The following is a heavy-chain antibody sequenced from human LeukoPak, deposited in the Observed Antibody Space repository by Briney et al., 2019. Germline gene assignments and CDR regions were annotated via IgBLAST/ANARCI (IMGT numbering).Heavy chain of an antibody. D-gene: IGHD2-2*01. CDR2: INSDGSST. J-gene: IGHJ4*02. CDR1: GFTFSSYW. V-gene: IGHV3-74*01. CDR3: AKDIGAFGSSVGFDY. Sequence: GGSLRLSCAASGFTFSSYWMHWVRQAPGKGLVWVSRINSDGSSTSYADSVKGRFTISRDNSKNSLYLQMNSLRAEDTALYYCAKDIGAFGSSVGFDYWGQGTLVTVSS.